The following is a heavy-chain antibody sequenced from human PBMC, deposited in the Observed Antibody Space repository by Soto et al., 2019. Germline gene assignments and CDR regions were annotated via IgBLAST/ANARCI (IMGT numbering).Heavy chain of an antibody. CDR2: IYHSEST. Sequence: SETLSLTCAVSGGSMYSPNWWTWVRQTPGKGLQWIGEIYHSESTNYNPSLKSRVTISVGKSKNQFSLKLTSLTAADTAIYYCARGSTRIRGLFDYWGQGLLVTVSS. CDR1: GGSMYSPNW. J-gene: IGHJ4*02. V-gene: IGHV4-4*02. CDR3: ARGSTRIRGLFDY. D-gene: IGHD2-15*01.